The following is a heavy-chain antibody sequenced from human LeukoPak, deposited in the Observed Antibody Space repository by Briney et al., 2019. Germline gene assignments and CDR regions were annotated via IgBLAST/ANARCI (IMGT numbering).Heavy chain of an antibody. J-gene: IGHJ4*02. Sequence: GGSLRLSCAASGFTFSSYAMHWVRQAPGKGLEWVAVISYDGSNKYYADSVKGRFTISRDNSKNTLYLQMNSLRAEDMAVYYCAKAPGYYDSSGFEVYYFDYWGQGTLVTVSS. D-gene: IGHD3-22*01. CDR2: ISYDGSNK. CDR3: AKAPGYYDSSGFEVYYFDY. V-gene: IGHV3-30-3*01. CDR1: GFTFSSYA.